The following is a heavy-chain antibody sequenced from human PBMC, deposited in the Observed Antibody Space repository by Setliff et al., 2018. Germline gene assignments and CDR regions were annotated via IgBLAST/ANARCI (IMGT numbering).Heavy chain of an antibody. Sequence: ETLSLTCTVSGGSISSGGYYWSWIRQHPGKGLEWIGSIYYSGSTYYNPSLKSRVTISVDTSKNQFSLKLSSVTAADTAVYYCARRIRSGSYWSGAFDIWGQGTMVTVSS. D-gene: IGHD1-26*01. CDR3: ARRIRSGSYWSGAFDI. V-gene: IGHV4-39*01. J-gene: IGHJ3*02. CDR2: IYYSGST. CDR1: GGSISSGGYY.